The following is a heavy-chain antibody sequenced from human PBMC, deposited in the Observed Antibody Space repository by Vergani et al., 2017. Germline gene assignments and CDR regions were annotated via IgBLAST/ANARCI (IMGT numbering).Heavy chain of an antibody. J-gene: IGHJ4*02. D-gene: IGHD3-22*01. CDR1: GFTFSSYA. V-gene: IGHV3-23*01. CDR2: ISGSGGST. Sequence: EVQLLESGGGLVQPGGSLRLSCAASGFTFSSYAMSWVRQAPGKGLEWVSAISGSGGSTYYADSVKGRFTISRDNSKNTLYLQMNSLRAEETAVDYCAKARGDYYYDSSNDYWGQGTLVTVSS. CDR3: AKARGDYYYDSSNDY.